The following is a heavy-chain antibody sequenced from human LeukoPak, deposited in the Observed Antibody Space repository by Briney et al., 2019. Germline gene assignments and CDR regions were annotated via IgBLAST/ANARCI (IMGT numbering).Heavy chain of an antibody. CDR1: GGSFSGYY. V-gene: IGHV4-34*01. D-gene: IGHD2-15*01. J-gene: IGHJ4*02. Sequence: SETLSLTCAVYGGSFSGYYWSWIRQPPGKGLEWIGEINHSGSTNYNPSLKSRVTISVDTSKNQFSLKLSSVTAADTAVYYCARHGYYCSGGSCAKGLDYWGQGTLVTVSS. CDR2: INHSGST. CDR3: ARHGYYCSGGSCAKGLDY.